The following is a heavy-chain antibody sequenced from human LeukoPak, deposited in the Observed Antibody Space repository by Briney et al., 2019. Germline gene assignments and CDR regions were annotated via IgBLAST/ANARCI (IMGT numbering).Heavy chain of an antibody. Sequence: GSLRLSCVASGFRFGRDWISWVRQAPGKGLEWVACVKQDGTEKNYVVSVWGRFTVSVDNGKNSLYLQTNSLRAEDTAKYYCATLDSTKSVLWGRGTAVIVSS. V-gene: IGHV3-7*01. J-gene: IGHJ1*01. CDR2: VKQDGTEK. CDR1: GFRFGRDW. D-gene: IGHD2-2*01. CDR3: ATLDSTKSVL.